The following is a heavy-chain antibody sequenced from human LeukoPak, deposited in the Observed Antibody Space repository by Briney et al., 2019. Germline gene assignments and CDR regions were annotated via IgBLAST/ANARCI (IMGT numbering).Heavy chain of an antibody. Sequence: SGTRSLTCAVSGDSISSSNWWSWVRQPPGKGLEGIGEIYHSGSTNYNPSLKSRVTISVDKSKNQSSLKLRSVTAADTVVYYCARRGSGSQYTDYFDYWGQGNLVTVSS. D-gene: IGHD1-26*01. V-gene: IGHV4-4*02. CDR1: GDSISSSNW. CDR3: ARRGSGSQYTDYFDY. CDR2: IYHSGST. J-gene: IGHJ4*02.